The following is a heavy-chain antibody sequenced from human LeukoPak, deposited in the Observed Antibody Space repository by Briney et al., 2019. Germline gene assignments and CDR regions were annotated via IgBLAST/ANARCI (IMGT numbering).Heavy chain of an antibody. CDR1: GGSISSGSYY. Sequence: PSQTLSLTCTVSGGSISSGSYYWSWIRQPAGKGLEWIGPIYTSGSTNYNPSLKSRVTISVDTSKNQFSLKLSSVTAADTAVYYCARGYGSGTPRLGWNWFDPWGQGTLVTVSS. V-gene: IGHV4-61*02. CDR3: ARGYGSGTPRLGWNWFDP. CDR2: IYTSGST. J-gene: IGHJ5*02. D-gene: IGHD3-10*01.